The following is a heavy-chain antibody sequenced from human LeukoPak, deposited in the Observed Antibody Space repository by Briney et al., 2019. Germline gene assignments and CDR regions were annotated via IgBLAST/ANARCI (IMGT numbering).Heavy chain of an antibody. J-gene: IGHJ4*02. D-gene: IGHD5-18*01. CDR2: IKQDGSEK. Sequence: GGSLRLSCAASGLTFSSYWMTWIRQAPGKGLEWAANIKQDGSEKYYVDSVKGRFTISRDNAKNSLYLQMNSLRAEDTAVYYCARDTGGGYSCYDCWGQGTLVTVSS. CDR3: ARDTGGGYSCYDC. V-gene: IGHV3-7*01. CDR1: GLTFSSYW.